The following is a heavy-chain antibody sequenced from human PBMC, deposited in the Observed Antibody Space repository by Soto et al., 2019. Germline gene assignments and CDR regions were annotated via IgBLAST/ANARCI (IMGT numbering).Heavy chain of an antibody. CDR2: INHSGST. CDR3: ARGENHEVVTFDY. V-gene: IGHV4-34*01. J-gene: IGHJ4*02. Sequence: PSETLSLTCAVYGGSFSGYYWSWIRQPPGKGLEWIGEINHSGSTNYNPSLKSRVTISVDTSKNQFSLKLSSVTAADTAVYYCARGENHEVVTFDYGGPGTLVTVS. D-gene: IGHD3-22*01. CDR1: GGSFSGYY.